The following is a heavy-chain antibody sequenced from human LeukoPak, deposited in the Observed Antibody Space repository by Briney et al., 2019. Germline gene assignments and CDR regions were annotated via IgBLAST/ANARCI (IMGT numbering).Heavy chain of an antibody. CDR2: ISGDGSTT. CDR3: TRGYSGYGNFDC. J-gene: IGHJ4*02. V-gene: IGHV3-74*01. D-gene: IGHD5-12*01. Sequence: PGGSLRLSCAAIGFTSNYWMHWVRQAPGKGLVWVSRISGDGSTTFYADSVTGRFTISRDNSKNTLYLQMNSLRAEDTAVYYCTRGYSGYGNFDCWGQGTLVTVSS. CDR1: GFTSNYW.